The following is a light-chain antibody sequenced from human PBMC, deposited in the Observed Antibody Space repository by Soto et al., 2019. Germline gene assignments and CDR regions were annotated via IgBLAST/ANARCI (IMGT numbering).Light chain of an antibody. Sequence: PGESATLSCRASQSLTTRHLAGYQQKPGQAPRLLIYGASSWATGIPDRFSGSGSGTDFTLTISRLEPEDFAVYYCQQYGTSPTFGQGTRLEIK. CDR3: QQYGTSPT. CDR2: GAS. V-gene: IGKV3-20*01. CDR1: QSLTTRH. J-gene: IGKJ5*01.